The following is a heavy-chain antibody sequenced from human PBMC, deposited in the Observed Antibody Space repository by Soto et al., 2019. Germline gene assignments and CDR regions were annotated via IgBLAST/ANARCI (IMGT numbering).Heavy chain of an antibody. D-gene: IGHD6-19*01. CDR1: AFTFSSYA. V-gene: IGHV3-23*01. Sequence: EVQLLESGGGLVQPGGSLRLSCAASAFTFSSYAMSWVRQVPGKGLEWVSGITGSGGGTYYADSVKGRFTISRDNSKNTLYLQMNSRRAEDTAVCYCAKGRSSGWYQFDYGGQGTLVTVSS. J-gene: IGHJ4*02. CDR3: AKGRSSGWYQFDY. CDR2: ITGSGGGT.